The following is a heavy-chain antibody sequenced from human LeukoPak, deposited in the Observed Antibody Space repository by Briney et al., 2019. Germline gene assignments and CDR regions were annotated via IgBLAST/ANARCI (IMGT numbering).Heavy chain of an antibody. Sequence: TSKTLSLTCTVSGGSVSSGSYYWSWIRQPPGKGLEWVGYIYYIGSTTYNPSLKSRVTMSVDTSKNQFSLRLSSVTAADTAVYYCARLTFGSENWFDPWGQGTLVTVSS. CDR2: IYYIGST. CDR1: GGSVSSGSYY. D-gene: IGHD2/OR15-2a*01. J-gene: IGHJ5*02. V-gene: IGHV4-61*01. CDR3: ARLTFGSENWFDP.